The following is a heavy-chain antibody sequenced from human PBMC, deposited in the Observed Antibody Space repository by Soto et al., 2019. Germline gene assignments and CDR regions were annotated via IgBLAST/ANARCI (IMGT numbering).Heavy chain of an antibody. CDR2: ISAYNGNT. V-gene: IGHV1-18*01. Sequence: GASVKVSCKASGYTFTNYGLSWVRQAPGQGLEWMGWISAYNGNTKYAQKLQGRVTMTIDTSTSTAYMDLRSLRSDDTAVYYCARDLWSIAVAGFELDYWGQGTLVTVSS. D-gene: IGHD6-19*01. CDR3: ARDLWSIAVAGFELDY. CDR1: GYTFTNYG. J-gene: IGHJ4*02.